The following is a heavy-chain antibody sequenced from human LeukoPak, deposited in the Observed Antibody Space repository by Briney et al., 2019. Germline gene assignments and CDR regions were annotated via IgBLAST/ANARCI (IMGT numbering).Heavy chain of an antibody. CDR1: GGSFSGYY. J-gene: IGHJ4*02. D-gene: IGHD2-15*01. Sequence: SSETLSLTCAVYGGSFSGYYWSWIRQPPGKGLEWIGEINHSGSTNYNPSLKSRVTISVDTCKNQFSLKLSSVTAADTAVYYCARLPIGYCSGGSCYPFDYWGQGTLVTVSS. CDR3: ARLPIGYCSGGSCYPFDY. CDR2: INHSGST. V-gene: IGHV4-34*01.